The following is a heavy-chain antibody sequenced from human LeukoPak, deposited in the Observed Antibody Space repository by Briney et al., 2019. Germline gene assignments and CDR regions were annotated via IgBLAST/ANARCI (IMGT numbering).Heavy chain of an antibody. CDR1: GFTFSSYS. CDR3: AREYYGDYPGPFDY. V-gene: IGHV3-21*01. Sequence: GGSLRLSCAASGFTFSSYSMNWVRQAPGKGLEWVSSISSSSSYIYYADSVKGGFTISRDNAKNSLYLQMNSLRAEDTAVYYCAREYYGDYPGPFDYWGQGTLVTVSS. J-gene: IGHJ4*02. CDR2: ISSSSSYI. D-gene: IGHD4-17*01.